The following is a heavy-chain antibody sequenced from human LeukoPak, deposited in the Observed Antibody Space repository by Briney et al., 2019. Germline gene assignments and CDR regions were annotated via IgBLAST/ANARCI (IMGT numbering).Heavy chain of an antibody. D-gene: IGHD4-23*01. J-gene: IGHJ4*02. CDR1: GGSISNYY. CDR3: ARNSGDF. Sequence: SETLSLTCTVSGGSISNYYRGWIRQPAGKGLGLIERIYTRETTIYNTARKSRVTASVDTSKNQLSVKLRFVTAADTAVYYCARNSGDFWGQGTLVTVSS. V-gene: IGHV4-4*07. CDR2: IYTRETT.